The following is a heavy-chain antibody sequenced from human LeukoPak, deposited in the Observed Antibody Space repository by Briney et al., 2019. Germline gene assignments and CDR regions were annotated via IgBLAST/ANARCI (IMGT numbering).Heavy chain of an antibody. J-gene: IGHJ3*02. CDR2: ISAYNGNT. CDR3: ARDTFMITFGGVIVKALGDAFDI. Sequence: ATVKVSCKASGYTFTSYGISWVRQAPGQGLEWMGWISAYNGNTNYAQKLQGRVTMTTDTSTSTAYMELRSLRSDDTAVYYCARDTFMITFGGVIVKALGDAFDIWGQVTMVTVSS. V-gene: IGHV1-18*04. CDR1: GYTFTSYG. D-gene: IGHD3-16*02.